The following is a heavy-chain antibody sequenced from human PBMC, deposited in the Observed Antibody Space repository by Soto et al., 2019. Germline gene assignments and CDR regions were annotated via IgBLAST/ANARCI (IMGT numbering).Heavy chain of an antibody. Sequence: EVPLVESGGALVKPGESLTLSCAASGFTFNSAWMTWVRQAPGKXXXXXGRIKSWTDGGRVDTAAPVKGRFTISRDDSKNTFYLQMNSLKSEDTAVYYCTTWRREKSCTSVSCYGDGAYWGQGTLVTVSS. J-gene: IGHJ4*02. CDR1: GFTFNSAW. D-gene: IGHD2-2*01. CDR3: TTWRREKSCTSVSCYGDGAY. V-gene: IGHV3-15*02. CDR2: IKSWTDGGRV.